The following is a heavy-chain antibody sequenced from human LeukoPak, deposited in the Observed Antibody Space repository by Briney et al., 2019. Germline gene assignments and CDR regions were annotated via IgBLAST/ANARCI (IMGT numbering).Heavy chain of an antibody. J-gene: IGHJ3*02. CDR1: GFSLSSYC. V-gene: IGHV3-48*01. CDR2: ISSRSSPI. Sequence: PGGSLRLSCAVSGFSLSSYCMGWVRQAPGKGLEWVSHISSRSSPIYYADSLKGRFTIYRDNPKNSLYRQMNRLRAEDTAVYYCARVLLERPGNDSFDIWGQGTMVTVSS. D-gene: IGHD1-1*01. CDR3: ARVLLERPGNDSFDI.